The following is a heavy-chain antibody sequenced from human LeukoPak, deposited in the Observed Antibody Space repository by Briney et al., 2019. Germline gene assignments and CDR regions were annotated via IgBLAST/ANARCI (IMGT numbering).Heavy chain of an antibody. CDR3: ARDLGTMIVVVMDAFDI. V-gene: IGHV1-2*02. Sequence: ASVKVSCKASGYTFTGYYMHWVRQAPGQGLEWMGWINPNSGGTNYAQKFQGRVTMTRDTSISTAYMELSRLRSDDTAVYYCARDLGTMIVVVMDAFDIWGQGTMVTVSS. J-gene: IGHJ3*02. D-gene: IGHD3-22*01. CDR1: GYTFTGYY. CDR2: INPNSGGT.